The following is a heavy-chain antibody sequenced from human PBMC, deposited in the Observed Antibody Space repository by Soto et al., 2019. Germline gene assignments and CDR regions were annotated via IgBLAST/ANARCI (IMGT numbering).Heavy chain of an antibody. Sequence: SETLSLTCAVYGGSFSGYYWSWIRQPPGKGLEWIGEINHSGSTNYNPSLKSRVTISVDTSKNQFSLKLSSVTAADTAVYYCARGLVVVVPAAQRNNWFDPWGQGTLVTVS. CDR2: INHSGST. J-gene: IGHJ5*02. D-gene: IGHD2-2*01. CDR1: GGSFSGYY. V-gene: IGHV4-34*01. CDR3: ARGLVVVVPAAQRNNWFDP.